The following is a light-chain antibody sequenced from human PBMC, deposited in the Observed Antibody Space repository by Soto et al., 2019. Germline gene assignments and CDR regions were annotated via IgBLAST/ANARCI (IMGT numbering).Light chain of an antibody. J-gene: IGLJ1*01. CDR1: SRDVGGFDY. CDR3: CSYAGIHTYV. Sequence: QSVLTQPRSVSGSPGQSVTISCTGTSRDVGGFDYVSWYQQHPGEVPTLIMYDVAQRPSGVPERFSGFKSGNTASLTISGLDPGDEADYYCCSYAGIHTYVFGTGTKVTGL. CDR2: DVA. V-gene: IGLV2-11*01.